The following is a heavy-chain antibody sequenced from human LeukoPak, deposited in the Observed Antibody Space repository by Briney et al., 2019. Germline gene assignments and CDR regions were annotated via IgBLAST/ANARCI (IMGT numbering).Heavy chain of an antibody. V-gene: IGHV4-34*01. D-gene: IGHD3-22*01. CDR3: ARGGSWYYYDSSGYLGY. J-gene: IGHJ4*02. CDR2: INHSGST. Sequence: PSETLSLTCAVYGGSFSGYYWSWIRQPPGKGLEWIGEINHSGSTNYNPSLKSRVTISVDTSKNQFSLKLSSVTAADTAVYYCARGGSWYYYDSSGYLGYWGQGTLVTVSS. CDR1: GGSFSGYY.